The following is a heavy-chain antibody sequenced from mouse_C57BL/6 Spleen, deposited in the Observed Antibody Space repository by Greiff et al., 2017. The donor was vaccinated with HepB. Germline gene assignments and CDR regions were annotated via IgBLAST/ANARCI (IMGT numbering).Heavy chain of an antibody. CDR1: GFTFSDYY. CDR2: ISNGGGST. J-gene: IGHJ2*01. V-gene: IGHV5-12*01. D-gene: IGHD3-1*01. CDR3: ARWSSYYFDY. Sequence: DVMLVESGGGLVQPGGSLKLSCAASGFTFSDYYMYWVRQTPEKRLEWVAYISNGGGSTYYPDTVKGRFTISRDNAKNTLYLQMSRLKSEDTAMYYCARWSSYYFDYWGQGTTLTVSS.